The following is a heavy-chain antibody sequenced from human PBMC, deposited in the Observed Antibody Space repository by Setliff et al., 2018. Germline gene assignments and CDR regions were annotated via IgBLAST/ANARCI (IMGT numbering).Heavy chain of an antibody. D-gene: IGHD5-18*01. Sequence: ASVKVSCKASGYTFTGYYLHWVRQAPGQGLEWMGIIDPSADYTNYAQKFQGRVTMTKDTSTTTVYMELSSLRSEDTAVYYCAREFPYVDTGAYYFDYWGQGTLVTVSS. CDR3: AREFPYVDTGAYYFDY. J-gene: IGHJ4*02. V-gene: IGHV1-46*01. CDR2: IDPSADYT. CDR1: GYTFTGYY.